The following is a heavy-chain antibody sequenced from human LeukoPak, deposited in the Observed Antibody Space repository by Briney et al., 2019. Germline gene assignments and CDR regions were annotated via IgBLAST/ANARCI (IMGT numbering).Heavy chain of an antibody. D-gene: IGHD3-22*01. CDR2: ITRSSIYI. Sequence: GGSLRLSCAAAGFTFSSYSMNWVRQAPGKGLEWVSCITRSSIYIYYADSVKGRFTISRDNAKNSLYLQMNRLRAEDTAVYYCARGRYDSSGSYSLFDYWGQGTLVTVSS. J-gene: IGHJ4*02. CDR3: ARGRYDSSGSYSLFDY. V-gene: IGHV3-21*01. CDR1: GFTFSSYS.